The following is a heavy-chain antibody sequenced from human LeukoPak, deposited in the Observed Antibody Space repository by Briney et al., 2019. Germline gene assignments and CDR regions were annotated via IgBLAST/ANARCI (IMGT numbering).Heavy chain of an antibody. V-gene: IGHV3-48*04. CDR1: GFTFSSYS. J-gene: IGHJ3*01. CDR2: ISSSSSTI. D-gene: IGHD4-17*01. Sequence: GGSLRLSCTASGFTFSSYSMNWVRQAPGKGLEWVSYISSSSSTIYYADSVKGRFTISRDNAKNSLYLQMNSLRADDTAVYYCAKDPNGDYIGAFDFWGRGTMVTVSS. CDR3: AKDPNGDYIGAFDF.